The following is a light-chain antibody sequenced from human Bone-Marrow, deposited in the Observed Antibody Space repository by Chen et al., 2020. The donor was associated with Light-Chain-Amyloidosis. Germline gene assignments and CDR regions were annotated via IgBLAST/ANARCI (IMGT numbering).Light chain of an antibody. CDR2: DGS. J-gene: IGLJ1*01. Sequence: QSALTAPPSVSGSTAQALTIPRTGTSADVGGYNYASWYQPHPGKAPKLMIYDGSTRPSGVSSRCSGSKSGNTASLTISGLQAEDEADYYCSSYTASSFYVFGTATTVTVL. CDR1: SADVGGYNY. V-gene: IGLV2-14*03. CDR3: SSYTASSFYV.